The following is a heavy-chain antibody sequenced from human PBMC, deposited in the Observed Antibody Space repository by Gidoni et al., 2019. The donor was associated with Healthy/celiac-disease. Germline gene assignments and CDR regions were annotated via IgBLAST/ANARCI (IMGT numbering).Heavy chain of an antibody. D-gene: IGHD3-22*01. CDR2: IYYRGST. Sequence: QVQLQESGPGLVKPSQTLSLTCTVSGRSISRGGYYWRGIRQHPGKGLEWIGYIYYRGSTYYNPSLKSRVTISVDTSKNQFSLKLSSVTAADTAVYYCARNPYYYDSSGYFDYWGQGTLVTVSS. CDR3: ARNPYYYDSSGYFDY. J-gene: IGHJ4*02. CDR1: GRSISRGGYY. V-gene: IGHV4-31*03.